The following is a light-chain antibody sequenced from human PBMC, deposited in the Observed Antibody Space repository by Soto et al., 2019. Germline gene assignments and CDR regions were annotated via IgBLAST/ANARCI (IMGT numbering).Light chain of an antibody. CDR2: QDD. Sequence: SYELTQPPSVSVSPGQTATITCSGDKLGQTYACWYQQKPGQSPVLAIYQDDKRPSWIPERFSGANSGNTATLTISETQDMDEADYYCQAWETTVLFGGGTKLTVL. CDR1: KLGQTY. CDR3: QAWETTVL. V-gene: IGLV3-1*01. J-gene: IGLJ2*01.